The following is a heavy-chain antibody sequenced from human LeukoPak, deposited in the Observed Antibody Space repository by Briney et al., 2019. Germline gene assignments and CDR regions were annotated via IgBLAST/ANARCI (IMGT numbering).Heavy chain of an antibody. CDR2: INPNSGGT. V-gene: IGHV1-2*02. Sequence: ASVMVSCKASGYTFTGYYMHWVRQAPGQGLEWMGWINPNSGGTNYAQKFQGRVTMTRDTSISTAYMELSRLRSDDTAVYYCARAVEDYSNYFDAFDIWGQGTMVTVSS. J-gene: IGHJ3*02. D-gene: IGHD4-11*01. CDR3: ARAVEDYSNYFDAFDI. CDR1: GYTFTGYY.